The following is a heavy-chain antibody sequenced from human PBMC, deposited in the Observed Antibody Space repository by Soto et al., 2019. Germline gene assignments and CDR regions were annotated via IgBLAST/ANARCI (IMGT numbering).Heavy chain of an antibody. CDR1: GFTFSSYW. D-gene: IGHD2-21*02. J-gene: IGHJ3*02. CDR3: AKGGLRVRVYHDAFDI. V-gene: IGHV3-7*03. Sequence: GGSLRLSCAASGFTFSSYWMSWVRQAPGKGLEWVAKIKQDGSEKYYVDSVKGRFTISRDNAKNSLYLQMNSLRAEDTAVYYCAKGGLRVRVYHDAFDIWGQGTMVTVSS. CDR2: IKQDGSEK.